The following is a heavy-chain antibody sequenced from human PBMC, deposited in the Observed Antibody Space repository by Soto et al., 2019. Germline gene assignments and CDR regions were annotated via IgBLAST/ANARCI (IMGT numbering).Heavy chain of an antibody. CDR2: ISNDGTYK. CDR3: ARPMTTVVSRFVSFVY. D-gene: IGHD4-17*01. Sequence: GGSLRLSCAASGFTFNTYAMYWVRQAPGKGLEWMAVISNDGTYKYNADSVKGRFTISRDNSNNTLYLQMSSLRTEDTAIYYCARPMTTVVSRFVSFVYWGQGALVTVSS. J-gene: IGHJ4*02. V-gene: IGHV3-30-3*01. CDR1: GFTFNTYA.